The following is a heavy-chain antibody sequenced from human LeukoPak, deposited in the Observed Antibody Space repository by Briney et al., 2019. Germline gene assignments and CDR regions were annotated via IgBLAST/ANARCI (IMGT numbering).Heavy chain of an antibody. CDR3: AAGYSSSWAAFDI. V-gene: IGHV3-21*01. CDR2: ISSSSGYI. Sequence: GGSLRLSCAASGFTFSSYSMNWVRQAPGKGLEWVSSISSSSGYIYYADSVKGRFTISRDNAKNSLYLQMNSLRAEDTAVYYCAAGYSSSWAAFDIWGQGTMVTVSS. CDR1: GFTFSSYS. D-gene: IGHD6-13*01. J-gene: IGHJ3*02.